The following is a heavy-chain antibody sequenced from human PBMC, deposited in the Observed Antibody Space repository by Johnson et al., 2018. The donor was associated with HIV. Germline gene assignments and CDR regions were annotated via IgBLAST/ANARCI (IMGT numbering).Heavy chain of an antibody. J-gene: IGHJ3*02. V-gene: IGHV3-66*02. CDR2: IFSVGNT. D-gene: IGHD5-18*01. CDR1: GITVNTNY. CDR3: ARDGRDLVTRGGFDI. Sequence: MQLVESGGGLVQSGESLRLSCAASGITVNTNYMSWVRRAPGKGLEWVSVIFSVGNTYYADSVKGRCTISRDNSRNMLYLQMNSLRPEDTAVYYCARDGRDLVTRGGFDIWGQGTMVTVSS.